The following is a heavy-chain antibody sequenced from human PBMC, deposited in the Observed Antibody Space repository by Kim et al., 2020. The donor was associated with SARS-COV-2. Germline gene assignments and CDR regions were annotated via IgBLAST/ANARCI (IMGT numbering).Heavy chain of an antibody. Sequence: SGKGRFTLSRDNSKKMVFLQMNSLSAEDTAVYYCARRQLISYYYYYGMDVWGQGTTVTVSS. D-gene: IGHD1-1*01. V-gene: IGHV3-30*07. CDR3: ARRQLISYYYYYGMDV. J-gene: IGHJ6*02.